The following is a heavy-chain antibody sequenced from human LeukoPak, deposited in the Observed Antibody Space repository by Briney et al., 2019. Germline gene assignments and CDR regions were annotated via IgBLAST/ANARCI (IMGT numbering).Heavy chain of an antibody. J-gene: IGHJ4*02. D-gene: IGHD1-26*01. V-gene: IGHV4-4*02. CDR2: IYHSGRT. Sequence: SETLSLTCAVSGGSISSSNWGGWVGPPPGKGLEGIGEIYHSGRTNYNPSLKSRVTISVDKPKNQFSLKLSSVTAADTAVYYSARTQANGGSYAALGGWGQGTLVTVSS. CDR3: ARTQANGGSYAALGG. CDR1: GGSISSSNW.